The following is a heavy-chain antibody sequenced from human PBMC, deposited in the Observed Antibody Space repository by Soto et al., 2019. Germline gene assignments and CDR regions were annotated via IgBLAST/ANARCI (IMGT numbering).Heavy chain of an antibody. J-gene: IGHJ4*02. V-gene: IGHV3-74*01. Sequence: EVQLVESGGALVQPGGSRRLSWAPSGFTFITSWMHWFRQAPGRGREWVSGINVDGSSTSYADSVKGRFTISRDNAKNTLYLQMNSLRAEDTAVYYCVRTSLVVAAATREDYWGQGTLVTVSS. CDR2: INVDGSST. D-gene: IGHD2-15*01. CDR1: GFTFITSW. CDR3: VRTSLVVAAATREDY.